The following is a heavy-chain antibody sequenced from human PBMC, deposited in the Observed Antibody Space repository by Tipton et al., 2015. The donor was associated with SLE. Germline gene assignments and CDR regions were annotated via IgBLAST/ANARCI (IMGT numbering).Heavy chain of an antibody. V-gene: IGHV4-39*01. D-gene: IGHD3-3*01. Sequence: TLSLTCTVSGGSISSSSYYWGWIRHPPGKGLEWIGSIYYSGSTYYNPSLKSRVTISVHTSKNHFSLKLSSVTAADTAVYYCARSRIFYYYGMDVWGQGTTVTVSS. CDR3: ARSRIFYYYGMDV. J-gene: IGHJ6*02. CDR2: IYYSGST. CDR1: GGSISSSSYY.